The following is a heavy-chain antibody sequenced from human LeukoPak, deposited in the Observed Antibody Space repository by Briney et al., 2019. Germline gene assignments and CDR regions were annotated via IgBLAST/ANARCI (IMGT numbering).Heavy chain of an antibody. Sequence: PSETLSLTCTVSGGSISSSNYYWGWIRQPPGKGLECIGSIYYSGRTYYNPSFKSRVTISVNTSKNQFSLKLSSVTAADTAVYYCARIAYSSSTDYWGQGTLITVSS. CDR2: IYYSGRT. CDR1: GGSISSSNYY. J-gene: IGHJ4*02. D-gene: IGHD6-6*01. CDR3: ARIAYSSSTDY. V-gene: IGHV4-39*07.